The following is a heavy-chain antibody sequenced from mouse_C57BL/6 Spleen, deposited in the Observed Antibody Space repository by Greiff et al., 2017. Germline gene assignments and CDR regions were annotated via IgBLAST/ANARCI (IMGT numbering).Heavy chain of an antibody. CDR3: ARSGLRDFDY. Sequence: QVQLQQPGAELVRPGSSVKLSCKASGYTFTSYWMHWVKQRPIQGLEWIGNIDPSDSETNYNQKFKDKATLTVDKSSSTAYMQLSSLTYEDSAVYYCARSGLRDFDYWGQGTTLTVSS. D-gene: IGHD2-4*01. CDR2: IDPSDSET. CDR1: GYTFTSYW. V-gene: IGHV1-52*01. J-gene: IGHJ2*01.